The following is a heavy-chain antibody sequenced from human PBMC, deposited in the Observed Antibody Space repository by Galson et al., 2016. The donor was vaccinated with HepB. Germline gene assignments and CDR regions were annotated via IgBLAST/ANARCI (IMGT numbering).Heavy chain of an antibody. V-gene: IGHV3-21*04. J-gene: IGHJ4*02. Sequence: SLRLSCAASGFTLSSYNMNWVRQAPGKGLEWVSSMTSTNYRYYADSVRGRFTISRDNSKNTLYLQVNSLRAEDTAVYYCAKDLVYCGGDCYPDYWGQGTLVTVSS. D-gene: IGHD2-21*02. CDR1: GFTLSSYN. CDR3: AKDLVYCGGDCYPDY. CDR2: MTSTNYR.